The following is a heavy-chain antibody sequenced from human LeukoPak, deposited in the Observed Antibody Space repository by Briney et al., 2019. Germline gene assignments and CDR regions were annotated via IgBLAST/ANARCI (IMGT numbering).Heavy chain of an antibody. CDR1: GGTFSSYA. Sequence: GASVKVSCKASGGTFSSYAISWVRQAPGQGLEWMGGIIPIFGTANYAQKFQGRVTITTDESTSTAYMELSSLRSEDTAVYYCARGWVGATTFFRFDYWAREPWSPSPQ. CDR3: ARGWVGATTFFRFDY. CDR2: IIPIFGTA. D-gene: IGHD1-26*01. V-gene: IGHV1-69*05. J-gene: IGHJ4*02.